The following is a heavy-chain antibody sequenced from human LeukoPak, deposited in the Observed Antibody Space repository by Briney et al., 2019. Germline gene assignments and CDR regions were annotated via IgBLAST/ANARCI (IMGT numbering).Heavy chain of an antibody. Sequence: GGSLRLSCAASGFTFSSYAMHWVRQAPGKGLEWVAVISYDGSNKYYADSVKGRFTISRDNSKNSLYLQMNSLRAEDTALYYCAKGRYGSGSYYYSDWGQGTLVTVSS. CDR2: ISYDGSNK. J-gene: IGHJ4*02. V-gene: IGHV3-30-3*01. D-gene: IGHD3-10*01. CDR3: AKGRYGSGSYYYSD. CDR1: GFTFSSYA.